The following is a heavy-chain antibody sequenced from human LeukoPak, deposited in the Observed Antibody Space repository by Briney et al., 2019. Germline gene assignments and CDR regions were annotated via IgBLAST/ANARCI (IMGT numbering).Heavy chain of an antibody. CDR1: GFTFDDYA. CDR2: ISWNSGSI. V-gene: IGHV3-9*03. D-gene: IGHD6-19*01. Sequence: GGSLRLSCAASGFTFDDYAMHWVRHAPGKGLEWVSGISWNSGSIVYADSVKGRFTISRDNAKNSLYLQMNSLRAEDMALYYCAKGSRSIAVAGSFDYWGQGTLVTVSS. CDR3: AKGSRSIAVAGSFDY. J-gene: IGHJ4*02.